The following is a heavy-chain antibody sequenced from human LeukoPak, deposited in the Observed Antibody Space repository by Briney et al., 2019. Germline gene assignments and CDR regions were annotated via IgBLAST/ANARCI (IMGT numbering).Heavy chain of an antibody. D-gene: IGHD2-2*01. J-gene: IGHJ4*02. CDR1: GFTFSSYA. CDR2: ISYDGSNK. CDR3: ARDQYCGSTSCYPSDY. Sequence: PGRSLRLSCAASGFTFSSYAMHWVRQAPGKGLEWVAVISYDGSNKYYADSVKGRFAISRDNSKNTLYLQMNSLRAEDTAVYYCARDQYCGSTSCYPSDYWGQGTLVTVSS. V-gene: IGHV3-30*01.